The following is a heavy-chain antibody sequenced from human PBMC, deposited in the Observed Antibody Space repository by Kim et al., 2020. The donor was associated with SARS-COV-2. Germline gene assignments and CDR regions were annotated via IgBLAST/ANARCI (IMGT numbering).Heavy chain of an antibody. Sequence: GGSLRLSCSASGFTFSDYPMHWVRQTPGKGLEYVSAITSNGGNTFYADSVKGRFSISRDNFKNTLYLQMSSVRPEDTAVYYCVKAGYTSSWSSYLDYWGQGTLVTVSS. CDR1: GFTFSDYP. CDR3: VKAGYTSSWSSYLDY. J-gene: IGHJ4*02. CDR2: ITSNGGNT. D-gene: IGHD6-13*01. V-gene: IGHV3-64D*06.